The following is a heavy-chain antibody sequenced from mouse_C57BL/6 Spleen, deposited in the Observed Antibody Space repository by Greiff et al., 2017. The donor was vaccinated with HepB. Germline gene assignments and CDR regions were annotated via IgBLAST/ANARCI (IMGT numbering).Heavy chain of an antibody. Sequence: EVKLMESGGGLVKPGGSLKLSCAASGFTFSDYGMHWVRQAPEKGLEWVAYISSGSSTIYYADTVKGRFTISRDNAKNTLFLQMTSLRSEDTAMYYWARAGLLPWFAYWGQGTLVTVSA. V-gene: IGHV5-17*01. J-gene: IGHJ3*01. D-gene: IGHD2-3*01. CDR3: ARAGLLPWFAY. CDR1: GFTFSDYG. CDR2: ISSGSSTI.